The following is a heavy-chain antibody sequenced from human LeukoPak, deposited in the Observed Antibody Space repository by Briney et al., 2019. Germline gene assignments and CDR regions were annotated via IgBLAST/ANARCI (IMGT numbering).Heavy chain of an antibody. D-gene: IGHD6-13*01. J-gene: IGHJ4*02. V-gene: IGHV1-69*04. CDR1: GGTFSSYA. CDR3: AREVGLAATIDY. CDR2: IIPILGIA. Sequence: SVKVSCKASGGTFSSYAISWVRQAPGQGLEWMGRIIPILGIANYAQKFQGRVTITADKSTSTAYMELSSLRSEDTAVYYCAREVGLAATIDYWGQGTLVAVSS.